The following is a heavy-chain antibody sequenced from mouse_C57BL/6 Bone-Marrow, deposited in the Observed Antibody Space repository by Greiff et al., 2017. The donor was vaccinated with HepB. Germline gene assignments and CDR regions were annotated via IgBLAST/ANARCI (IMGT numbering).Heavy chain of an antibody. CDR3: ARGGYDGSSRFDV. CDR1: GYTFTSYW. J-gene: IGHJ1*03. V-gene: IGHV1-50*01. D-gene: IGHD1-1*01. CDR2: IDPSDSYT. Sequence: QVQLKQSGAELVKPGASVKLSCKASGYTFTSYWMQWVKQRPGQGLEWIGEIDPSDSYTNYNQKFKGKATLTVDTSSSTAYMQLSSRTSEDSAVYYCARGGYDGSSRFDVWGTGTTVTVSS.